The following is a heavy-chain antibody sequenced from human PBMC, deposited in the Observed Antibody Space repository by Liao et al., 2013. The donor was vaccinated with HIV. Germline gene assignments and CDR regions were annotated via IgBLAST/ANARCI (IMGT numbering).Heavy chain of an antibody. J-gene: IGHJ3*02. CDR2: IYSSGNT. CDR3: ARDQGQLVWAFDI. Sequence: QVQLQESGPGLVKPSETLSLTCLVSGGSIRSYYWSWIRQPAGKGLEWIGRIYSSGNTNYNPSLTRRVTMSIDTSKNQFSLSLTSVTAADTAVYYCARDQGQLVWAFDIWGQGTKVTVSS. D-gene: IGHD6-6*01. V-gene: IGHV4-4*07. CDR1: GGSIRSYY.